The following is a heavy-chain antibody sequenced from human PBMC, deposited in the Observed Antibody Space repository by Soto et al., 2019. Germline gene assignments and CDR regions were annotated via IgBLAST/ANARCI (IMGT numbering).Heavy chain of an antibody. V-gene: IGHV4-4*08. CDR2: IYETGGT. D-gene: IGHD3-10*01. CDR1: SDPTSTHT. J-gene: IGHJ6*02. Sequence: QVQLQESGPGMVKPSETLSLTCTVSSDPTSTHTWGWIRQTPGKGLEWIGYIYETGGTAYNPSLNHRFTISLDRSRKELALKLSSAPAADTAMYHCVRQGIGPLHGLVDVWGRGTTVSVSS. CDR3: VRQGIGPLHGLVDV.